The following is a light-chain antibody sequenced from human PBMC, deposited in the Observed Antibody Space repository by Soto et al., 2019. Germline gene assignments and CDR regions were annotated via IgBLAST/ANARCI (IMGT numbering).Light chain of an antibody. J-gene: IGLJ1*01. Sequence: VLTQPASVSGSPGQSITISCTGTSSDVGGYNYVSWYQQQPGKAPKFMIYDVTNRPSGVSNRFSGSKSGNTASLTISGLQAEDEADYYCCSYTTSNTRQIVFGTGTKVTVL. CDR3: CSYTTSNTRQIV. CDR2: DVT. V-gene: IGLV2-14*01. CDR1: SSDVGGYNY.